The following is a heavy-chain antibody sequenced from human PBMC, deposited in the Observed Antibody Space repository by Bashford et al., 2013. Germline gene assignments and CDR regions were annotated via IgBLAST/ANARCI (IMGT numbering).Heavy chain of an antibody. D-gene: IGHD3-10*01. V-gene: IGHV4-31*11. J-gene: IGHJ4*02. CDR2: FYYSGTT. CDR1: GGSISSDYSY. Sequence: SETLSLTCAVSGGSISSDYSYWSWIRQHPGKDLEWIRYFYYSGTTYYSPSLKSRVTISVDTSTNQFSLKLSSVTAADTAVYYCARARYGSGSYSYEYWGQGTLVTVSS. CDR3: ARARYGSGSYSYEY.